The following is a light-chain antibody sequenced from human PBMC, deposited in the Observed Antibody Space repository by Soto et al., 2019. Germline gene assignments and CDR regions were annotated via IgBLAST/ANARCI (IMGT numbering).Light chain of an antibody. CDR3: TSYAGSNNLV. CDR2: EAS. CDR1: SSDIGGYNY. V-gene: IGLV2-8*01. J-gene: IGLJ3*02. Sequence: QSALTQPPSASGSPGQSVTISCTGTSSDIGGYNYVSWYQQHPGKAPKLIIYEASKRPSGVPDRFSGSKSGNTASLTVSGLQAEDEADYYCTSYAGSNNLVFAGGTKLTVL.